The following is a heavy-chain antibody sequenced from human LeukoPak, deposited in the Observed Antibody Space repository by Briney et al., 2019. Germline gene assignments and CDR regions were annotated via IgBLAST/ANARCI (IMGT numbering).Heavy chain of an antibody. J-gene: IGHJ4*02. V-gene: IGHV3-23*01. D-gene: IGHD3-22*01. CDR2: ISGSGGST. CDR1: GFTFSSYA. Sequence: GGSLRLSCAASGFTFSSYAMSWVRQAPGKGLEWVSAISGSGGSTYYADSVKGRFTISRDNSKNTLYLQMNSLRAEDTAVYYCAKGPGRYYYDSSACDYWGQGTLVTVSS. CDR3: AKGPGRYYYDSSACDY.